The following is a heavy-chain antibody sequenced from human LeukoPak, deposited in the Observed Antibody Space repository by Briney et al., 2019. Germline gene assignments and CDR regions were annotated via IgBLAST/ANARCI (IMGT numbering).Heavy chain of an antibody. J-gene: IGHJ4*02. D-gene: IGHD1-26*01. CDR1: GYTFTSHD. CDR3: AARPHYSGSYYDRTLVDY. Sequence: ASVKVSCKASGYTFTSHDINWVRQATGQGLEWMGWMNPNSGYTGYEQKFQGRVTMTRDTSTSTAYMELSSLRSEDTAVYYCAARPHYSGSYYDRTLVDYWGQGTLVTVSS. V-gene: IGHV1-8*01. CDR2: MNPNSGYT.